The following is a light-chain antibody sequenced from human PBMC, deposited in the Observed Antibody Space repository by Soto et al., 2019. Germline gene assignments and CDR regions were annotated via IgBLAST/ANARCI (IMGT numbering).Light chain of an antibody. V-gene: IGLV2-14*01. J-gene: IGLJ1*01. CDR2: EVS. CDR1: SSDVGGYDY. CDR3: TSYATSSPYV. Sequence: QSALTQPASVSGSPGQSITISCTGTSSDVGGYDYVSWYQHHPGKAPELIIFEVSDRPSGVSNRFSGSKSGNTASLTISGLQVEDEADYYCTSYATSSPYVFGTGTKLTVL.